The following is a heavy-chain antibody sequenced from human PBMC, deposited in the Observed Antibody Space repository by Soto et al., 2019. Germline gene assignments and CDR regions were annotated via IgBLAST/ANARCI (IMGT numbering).Heavy chain of an antibody. V-gene: IGHV4-34*01. D-gene: IGHD3-3*01. CDR3: ATRITVFGLMIPPFDP. CDR2: INHTGGT. Sequence: PSETLSLTCSVYGGSVNGYYCNWIRQPPVKGLEWIGEINHTGGTHYNPSLKSRVTMSVDKSKNQFSLRLSSVTAADTDIYYCATRITVFGLMIPPFDPWGQGTQVTVSS. CDR1: GGSVNGYY. J-gene: IGHJ5*02.